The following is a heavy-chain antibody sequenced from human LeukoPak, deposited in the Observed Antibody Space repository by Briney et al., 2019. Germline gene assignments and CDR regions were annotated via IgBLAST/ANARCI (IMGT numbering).Heavy chain of an antibody. CDR3: AKARVLRYFDWLGAFDI. J-gene: IGHJ3*02. CDR2: ISGSGGST. CDR1: GFTFSCYA. D-gene: IGHD3-9*01. V-gene: IGHV3-23*01. Sequence: GGSLRLSCAASGFTFSCYAMSWVRQAPGKGLEWVSAISGSGGSTYYADSVKGRFTISRDNSKNTLYLQMNSLRAEDTAVYYCAKARVLRYFDWLGAFDIWGQGTMVTVSS.